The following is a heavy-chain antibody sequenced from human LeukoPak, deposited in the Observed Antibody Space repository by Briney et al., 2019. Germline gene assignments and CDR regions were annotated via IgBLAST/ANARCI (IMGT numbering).Heavy chain of an antibody. J-gene: IGHJ4*02. D-gene: IGHD5-18*01. CDR3: ARDLAYSRLDY. Sequence: GGSLRLSCAVSGFTFRNYWMYWVRQAPGEALVWVSRISGDGSTTTYADTVKGRFTISRDNSKNTLYLQMNSLRVEDTAFYYCARDLAYSRLDYWGQGMLVTVSS. CDR1: GFTFRNYW. V-gene: IGHV3-74*01. CDR2: ISGDGSTT.